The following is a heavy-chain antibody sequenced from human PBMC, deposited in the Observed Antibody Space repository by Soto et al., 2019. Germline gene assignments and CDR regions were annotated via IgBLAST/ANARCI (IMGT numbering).Heavy chain of an antibody. CDR1: GFTFSDYS. CDR3: ATGDPTSSRAYSFAS. V-gene: IGHV3-30-3*01. Sequence: GGSLRLSCAASGFTFSDYSMHWVRQAPDKGLEWVTVISYDGSNKYYADSVKGRFTISRDNSKNTLYLQMNSLRAEDTAVYYCATGDPTSSRAYSFASWGQGTLVTVSS. CDR2: ISYDGSNK. J-gene: IGHJ4*02. D-gene: IGHD2-2*01.